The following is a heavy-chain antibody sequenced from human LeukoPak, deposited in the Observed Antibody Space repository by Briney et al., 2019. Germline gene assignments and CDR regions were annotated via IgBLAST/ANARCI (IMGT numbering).Heavy chain of an antibody. V-gene: IGHV4-61*05. CDR1: GGSISSSSYY. D-gene: IGHD1-14*01. CDR3: ARVGGTNYFDY. CDR2: VYYSGST. Sequence: PSETLSLTCTVSGGSISSSSYYWGWIRQPPGKGLEWIGYVYYSGSTNYNPSLKSRVTISVDTSKNQFSLKLSSVTAADTAVYYCARVGGTNYFDYWGQGTLVTVSS. J-gene: IGHJ4*02.